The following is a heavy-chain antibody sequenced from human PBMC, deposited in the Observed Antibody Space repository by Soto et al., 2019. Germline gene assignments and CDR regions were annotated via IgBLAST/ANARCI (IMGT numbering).Heavy chain of an antibody. D-gene: IGHD3-10*01. V-gene: IGHV3-9*01. J-gene: IGHJ6*02. CDR1: GLTFDDYA. CDR3: AKDRSSGSYPFYYYGMDV. CDR2: ISWNSGSI. Sequence: GGSLRLSCAASGLTFDDYAMHWVRQAPGKGLEWVSGISWNSGSIGYADSVKGRFTISRDNAKNSLYLQMNSLRAEDTALYYCAKDRSSGSYPFYYYGMDVWGQGTTVTVSS.